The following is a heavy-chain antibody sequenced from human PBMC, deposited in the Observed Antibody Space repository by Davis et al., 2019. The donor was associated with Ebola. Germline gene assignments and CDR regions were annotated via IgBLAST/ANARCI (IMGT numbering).Heavy chain of an antibody. D-gene: IGHD3-22*01. CDR3: ARESFYYDSSGYHKGSFDY. CDR2: IYYSGST. Sequence: MPSETLSLTCTVSGGSISSYYWSWIRQPPGKGLEWIGYIYYSGSTNYNPSLKSRVTISVDTSKNQFSLKLSSVTAADTAVYYCARESFYYDSSGYHKGSFDYWGQGTRVTVSS. J-gene: IGHJ4*02. CDR1: GGSISSYY. V-gene: IGHV4-59*01.